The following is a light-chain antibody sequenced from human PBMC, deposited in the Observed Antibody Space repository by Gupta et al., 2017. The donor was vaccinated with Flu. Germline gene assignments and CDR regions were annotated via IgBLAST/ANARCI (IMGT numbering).Light chain of an antibody. CDR3: QERDSVPWT. J-gene: IGKJ1*01. CDR2: AAS. V-gene: IGKV1-39*01. CDR1: QKIDSY. Sequence: PSSLSAFVGDRVTITCLAGQKIDSYLNWYQQKPGKAPKLLIFAASKLQSGVPSRFSGGGSGTDFTLTIRMLQPEDYATYYIQERDSVPWTFGQGTKVEIK.